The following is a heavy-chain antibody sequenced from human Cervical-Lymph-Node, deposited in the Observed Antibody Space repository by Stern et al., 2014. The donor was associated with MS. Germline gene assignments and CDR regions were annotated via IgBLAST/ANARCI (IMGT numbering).Heavy chain of an antibody. CDR2: IRNKASHYST. D-gene: IGHD2/OR15-2a*01. Sequence: DVQLVESGGGLVQPGGSLRLSCVGSGFTFSDHFIDWVCQAPGKGLEWVGRIRNKASHYSTEYAASVKGRFTFSRDDSENSLFVQMNSLRIEDTAIYYCARDNKVFGIDVLGQGTSVTVSS. J-gene: IGHJ6*02. CDR3: ARDNKVFGIDV. CDR1: GFTFSDHF. V-gene: IGHV3-72*01.